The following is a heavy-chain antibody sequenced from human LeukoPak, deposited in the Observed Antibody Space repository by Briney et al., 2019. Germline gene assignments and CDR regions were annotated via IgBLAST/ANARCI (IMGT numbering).Heavy chain of an antibody. CDR2: IYTSGST. Sequence: SETLSLTCTVSGGSISSYYWSWIRQPAGKGLEWIGRIYTSGSTNYNPSLKSRVTMSVDTSKNQFSLKLSSVTAADTAVYYCAKYSSSWSGHWFDPWGQGTLVTVSS. CDR1: GGSISSYY. D-gene: IGHD6-13*01. CDR3: AKYSSSWSGHWFDP. J-gene: IGHJ5*02. V-gene: IGHV4-4*07.